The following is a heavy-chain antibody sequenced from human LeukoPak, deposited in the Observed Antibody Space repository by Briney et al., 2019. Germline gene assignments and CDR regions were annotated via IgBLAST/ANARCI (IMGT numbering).Heavy chain of an antibody. CDR1: GFTFSTYD. V-gene: IGHV3-9*01. CDR3: AKDSQDYYDSTDFDY. Sequence: GGSLRLSCAASGFTFSTYDMHWVRQAPGKGLEWVSGISWNSGSIGYADSVKGRFTISRDNAKNSLYLQMNSLRAEDTALYYCAKDSQDYYDSTDFDYWGQGTLVTVSS. CDR2: ISWNSGSI. J-gene: IGHJ4*02. D-gene: IGHD3-22*01.